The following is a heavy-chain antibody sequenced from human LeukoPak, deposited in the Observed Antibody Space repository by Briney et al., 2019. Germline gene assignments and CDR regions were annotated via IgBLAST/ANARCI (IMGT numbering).Heavy chain of an antibody. CDR2: IHYSGST. J-gene: IGHJ4*02. D-gene: IGHD3-22*01. Sequence: PSETLSLTCTVSGGSISSSSDYWGWIRQPPGKGLEWIGSIHYSGSTYYNPSLKSRVTISVDTSKNQFSLKLSSVTAADTAVYYCARPGSYDSSGYYDYWGPGTLVTVSS. CDR1: GGSISSSSDY. V-gene: IGHV4-39*01. CDR3: ARPGSYDSSGYYDY.